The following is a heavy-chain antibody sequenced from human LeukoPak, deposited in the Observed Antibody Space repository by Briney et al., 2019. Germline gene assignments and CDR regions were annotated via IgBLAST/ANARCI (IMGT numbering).Heavy chain of an antibody. Sequence: GGSLRLSCAASGFTFSSYWMTWVRQAPGKGLEWVAHIKEDGSVREYSESVKGRFTVSRDNAKNSLYLQMNTLRAEDTAVYYCLRWRGHAFFESWGQGTLVPVSS. D-gene: IGHD3-16*01. CDR3: LRWRGHAFFES. V-gene: IGHV3-7*03. J-gene: IGHJ5*01. CDR1: GFTFSSYW. CDR2: IKEDGSVR.